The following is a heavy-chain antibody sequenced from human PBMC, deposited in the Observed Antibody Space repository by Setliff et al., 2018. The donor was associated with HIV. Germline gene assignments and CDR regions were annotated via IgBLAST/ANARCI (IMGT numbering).Heavy chain of an antibody. D-gene: IGHD4-17*01. CDR2: ISSSSSYI. V-gene: IGHV3-21*01. J-gene: IGHJ6*02. Sequence: SLSCAASGFTFSSYSMNWVRQAPGKGLEWVSSISSSSSYIYYADSVKGRFTISRDNAKNSLYLQMNSLRAEDTAVYYCARDFGYGALLGMDVWGQGATVTVSS. CDR3: ARDFGYGALLGMDV. CDR1: GFTFSSYS.